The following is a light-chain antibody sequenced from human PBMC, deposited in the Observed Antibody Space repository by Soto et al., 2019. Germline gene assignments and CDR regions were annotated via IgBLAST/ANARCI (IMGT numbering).Light chain of an antibody. V-gene: IGKV3-20*01. CDR1: QGVSSGY. CDR3: QQYGSSPRT. J-gene: IGKJ1*01. CDR2: GAS. Sequence: EIVLTQSPGTLSLSPGERATLSCRASQGVSSGYLAWYQQSPGQAPSLLIYGASSRATGIPDRFSGSGFGTDFTLTISRLEPEDFAVYYCQQYGSSPRTFGQGTKVEIK.